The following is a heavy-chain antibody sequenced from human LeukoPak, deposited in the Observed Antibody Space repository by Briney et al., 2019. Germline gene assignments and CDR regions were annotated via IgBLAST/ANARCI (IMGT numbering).Heavy chain of an antibody. Sequence: GGSLSLSSAASGFTVSSKYMSWVRQAPGQGLEWVSIIYSGGSTYYADSVKGRFTISRHNSKNTLYLQMNSLRAEDTAVYYCAREVGGSAVVMWGQGTRLTVSS. J-gene: IGHJ3*02. CDR3: AREVGGSAVVM. CDR1: GFTVSSKY. CDR2: IYSGGST. D-gene: IGHD3-16*01. V-gene: IGHV3-53*04.